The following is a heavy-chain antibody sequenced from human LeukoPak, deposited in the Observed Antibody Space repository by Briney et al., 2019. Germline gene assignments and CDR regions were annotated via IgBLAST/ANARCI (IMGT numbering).Heavy chain of an antibody. CDR1: GFTFSSYS. CDR2: INSGGGST. Sequence: GGSLRLSCAASGFTFSSYSMHWVRQAPGKGLEWVSRINSGGGSTCYADSVKGRFTISRDNAKNTLYLQMNSLRAEDTAVYYCARVTLEPSIFDYWGQGTLVTVSS. V-gene: IGHV3-74*01. J-gene: IGHJ4*02. CDR3: ARVTLEPSIFDY. D-gene: IGHD3-3*01.